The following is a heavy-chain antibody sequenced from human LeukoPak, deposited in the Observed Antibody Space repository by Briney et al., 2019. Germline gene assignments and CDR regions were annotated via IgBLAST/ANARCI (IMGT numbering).Heavy chain of an antibody. CDR1: GYTFTGYY. V-gene: IGHV1-2*02. Sequence: ASVKVSCKASGYTFTGYYMHWVRQAPGQGLEWMGWINPNSGGTNYAQKFQGRVNMTRDTSISTAYMELSRLRSDDTAVYYCARSMEVVPAATLYWGQGTLVTVSS. CDR2: INPNSGGT. CDR3: ARSMEVVPAATLY. J-gene: IGHJ4*02. D-gene: IGHD2-2*01.